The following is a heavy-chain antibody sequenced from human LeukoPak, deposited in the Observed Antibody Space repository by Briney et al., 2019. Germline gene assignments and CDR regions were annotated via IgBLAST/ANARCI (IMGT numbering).Heavy chain of an antibody. CDR2: MNPNSGNT. J-gene: IGHJ6*03. Sequence: GASVKVSCKASGYTFTSYDINWVRQATGQGLEWMGWMNPNSGNTGYAQKFQGRVTITRNTSISTAYMELSSLRSEDTAVYYCARGDTGMAFYYYYYMDVWGKGTTVTVSS. CDR3: ARGDTGMAFYYYYYMDV. D-gene: IGHD5-24*01. CDR1: GYTFTSYD. V-gene: IGHV1-8*03.